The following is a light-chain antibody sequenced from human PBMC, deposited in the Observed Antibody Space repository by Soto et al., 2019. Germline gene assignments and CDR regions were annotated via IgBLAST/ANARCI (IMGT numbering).Light chain of an antibody. CDR2: GAS. CDR1: QSVSSN. V-gene: IGKV3-15*01. CDR3: QQYNNWPQS. J-gene: IGKJ4*01. Sequence: EIVMTQSPATLSVSPGERATLSCRASQSVSSNLGWYQQEPGQAPRLLIYGASTKATCIPARFSGSGSGTEFTLTLSSLQSEDFAVYYCQQYNNWPQSFGGGTKVEIK.